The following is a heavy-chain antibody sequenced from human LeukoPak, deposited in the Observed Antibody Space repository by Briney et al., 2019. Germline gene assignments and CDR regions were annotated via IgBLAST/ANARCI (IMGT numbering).Heavy chain of an antibody. CDR3: ARGILLGSNNYVGDY. D-gene: IGHD1-1*01. V-gene: IGHV3-21*01. Sequence: GGSLRLSCAAPGFTSSSYSMNWVRQAPGKGLEWVSSISSSSSYIYYADSVKGRFTISRDNAKNSLYLQMSSLRAEDTAVYYCARGILLGSNNYVGDYWGQGTLVTVSS. CDR2: ISSSSSYI. CDR1: GFTSSSYS. J-gene: IGHJ4*02.